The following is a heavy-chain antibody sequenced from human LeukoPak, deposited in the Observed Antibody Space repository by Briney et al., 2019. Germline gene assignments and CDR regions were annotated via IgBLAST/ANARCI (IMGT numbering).Heavy chain of an antibody. CDR1: GFALSNHA. D-gene: IGHD3-10*01. Sequence: GGSLRLSCAASGFALSNHAMIWVRQAPGKGLEWVSSISGSGAMTYYADSVKGRFTISRDNAMDTLYLQMNSLRADDTAVYYCVKDRVDGSGSQFDSWGQGSLVIVSS. V-gene: IGHV3-23*01. CDR3: VKDRVDGSGSQFDS. J-gene: IGHJ4*02. CDR2: ISGSGAMT.